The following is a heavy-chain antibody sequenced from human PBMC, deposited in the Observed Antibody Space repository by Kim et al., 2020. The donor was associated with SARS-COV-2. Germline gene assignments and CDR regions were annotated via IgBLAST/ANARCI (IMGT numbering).Heavy chain of an antibody. CDR3: VRDQPLDY. Sequence: SETLSLTCSVSGGSIRSGGKFWTWIRQHPAKGLEWIGYISYSGTSHYSPSLRSWVSISLQASENQFSLELTSVAAADTAEYYCVRDQPLDYWGQGILVTVSS. D-gene: IGHD2-2*01. J-gene: IGHJ4*02. V-gene: IGHV4-31*03. CDR2: ISYSGTS. CDR1: GGSIRSGGKF.